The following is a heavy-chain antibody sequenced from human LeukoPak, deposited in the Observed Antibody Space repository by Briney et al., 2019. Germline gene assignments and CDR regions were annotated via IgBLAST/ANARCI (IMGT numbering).Heavy chain of an antibody. V-gene: IGHV3-33*06. CDR3: AKQYGDNYQYWFFEL. Sequence: DSVQGRFSISRDNSNNILHLEMNSLRAEDTAMYYCAKQYGDNYQYWFFELWGRGTLVTVSS. D-gene: IGHD5-24*01. J-gene: IGHJ2*01.